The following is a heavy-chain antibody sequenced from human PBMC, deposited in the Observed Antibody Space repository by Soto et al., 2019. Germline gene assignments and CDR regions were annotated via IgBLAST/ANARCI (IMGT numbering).Heavy chain of an antibody. CDR2: ISYDGSNK. D-gene: IGHD5-18*01. J-gene: IGHJ3*02. V-gene: IGHV3-30-3*01. Sequence: GGSLRLSCAASGFTFSSYPMHWVRQAPGKGLEWVTVISYDGSNKYYADSVKGRFTISRDNSKNTLYLQMNSRIAEDTAVYYCGRDLTVTGPRDIWGQGTMVTVSS. CDR1: GFTFSSYP. CDR3: GRDLTVTGPRDI.